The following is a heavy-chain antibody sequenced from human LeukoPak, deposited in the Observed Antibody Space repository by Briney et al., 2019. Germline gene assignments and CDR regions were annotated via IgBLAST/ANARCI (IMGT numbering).Heavy chain of an antibody. CDR2: IRNDGSDE. Sequence: GGSLRLSCAASGFTFSDYGMHWVRQAPGKGLEGGAFIRNDGSDEYYPASVKGRFTISRANSRTALFLQMNSLRAEDTAVYYCAKGGSPSHNWFNSWGQGTLATVSP. V-gene: IGHV3-30*02. CDR3: AKGGSPSHNWFNS. D-gene: IGHD2-15*01. J-gene: IGHJ5*01. CDR1: GFTFSDYG.